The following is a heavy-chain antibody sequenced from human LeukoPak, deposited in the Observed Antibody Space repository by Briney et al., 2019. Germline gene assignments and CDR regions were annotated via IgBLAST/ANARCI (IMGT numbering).Heavy chain of an antibody. CDR1: GFTFSAYA. J-gene: IGHJ4*02. Sequence: GGSLRLSCAASGFTFSAYAIHWVRQPPGKCLEWVSFTSPDATTEHFADSAKGRFTMSRDNSKNTVYLQMTTLRDEDTAVYYCTRGSGSGSFLIDYWGRGTLVTVSS. CDR2: TSPDATTE. CDR3: TRGSGSGSFLIDY. D-gene: IGHD3-10*01. V-gene: IGHV3-30-3*01.